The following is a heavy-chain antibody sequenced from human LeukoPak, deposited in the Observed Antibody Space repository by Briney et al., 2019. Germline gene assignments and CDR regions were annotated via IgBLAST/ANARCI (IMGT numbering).Heavy chain of an antibody. CDR1: GFSLSTSGVG. Sequence: SGPTLVKPTQTLTLTCTFSGFSLSTSGVGVGWIRQPPGKALEWLALIYWDDDKRYSPSLRSRLTISKDTSKNQVVLTMTNMDPVDTATYYCARIKGTNCPYDAFDIWGQGTMVTVSS. CDR3: ARIKGTNCPYDAFDI. J-gene: IGHJ3*02. V-gene: IGHV2-5*02. D-gene: IGHD2-2*01. CDR2: IYWDDDK.